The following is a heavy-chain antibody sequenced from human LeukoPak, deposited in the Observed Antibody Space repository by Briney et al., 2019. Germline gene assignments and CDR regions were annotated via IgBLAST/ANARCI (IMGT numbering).Heavy chain of an antibody. V-gene: IGHV3-30*02. D-gene: IGHD2-21*02. J-gene: IGHJ4*02. CDR1: GFTFSV. CDR2: IRHDGTNK. Sequence: GGSLRLSCAASGFTFSVMHWVRQAPGKGLEGVALIRHDGTNKNYADSVKGRFTISRDNSKKTLYLQMNSLRPEDTAVYYCVKDRGDLPPYFDYWGQGTLVTVSS. CDR3: VKDRGDLPPYFDY.